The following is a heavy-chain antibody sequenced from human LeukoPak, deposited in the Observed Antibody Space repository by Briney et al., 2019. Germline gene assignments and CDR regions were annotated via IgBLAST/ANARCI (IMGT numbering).Heavy chain of an antibody. CDR2: IYSGGST. CDR1: GFTVSSNH. D-gene: IGHD3-10*01. J-gene: IGHJ6*02. V-gene: IGHV3-66*01. CDR3: ARRQRVRGVIYYGMDV. Sequence: PGGSLRLSCAASGFTVSSNHMSWVRQAPGKGLEWVSVIYSGGSTYYADSVKGRFTISRDNSKNTLYLQMNSLRAEDTAVYYCARRQRVRGVIYYGMDVWGQGTTVTVPS.